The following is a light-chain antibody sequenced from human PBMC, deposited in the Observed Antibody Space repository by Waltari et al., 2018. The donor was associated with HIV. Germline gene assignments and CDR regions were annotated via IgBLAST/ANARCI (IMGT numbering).Light chain of an antibody. CDR1: QNISSDY. CDR2: GAS. CDR3: QQYESSPPLT. J-gene: IGKJ4*01. Sequence: EIVLAQSPDTLSLSPGETATLSCRASQNISSDYLAWYQQKPGQSPRLLIYGASIRAAGIPDRFSGGGSGTDFSLSISILEPEDFAVYYCQQYESSPPLTFGGGTKVEIK. V-gene: IGKV3-20*01.